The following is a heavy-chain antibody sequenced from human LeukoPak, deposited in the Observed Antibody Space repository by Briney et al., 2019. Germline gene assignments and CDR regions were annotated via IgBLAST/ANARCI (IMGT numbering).Heavy chain of an antibody. CDR3: ARGAPYSSSWYR. J-gene: IGHJ5*02. CDR2: IYYSGST. Sequence: PSETLSLTCTVSGGSISSYYWSWIRQPPGKGLEWIGYIYYSGSTNYNPSLKSRVTISVDTSKNQFSLKLSSVTAADTAVYYCARGAPYSSSWYRWGQGTLVTVSS. D-gene: IGHD6-13*01. CDR1: GGSISSYY. V-gene: IGHV4-59*01.